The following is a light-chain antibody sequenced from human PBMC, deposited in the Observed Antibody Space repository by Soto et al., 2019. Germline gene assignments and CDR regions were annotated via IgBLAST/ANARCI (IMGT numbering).Light chain of an antibody. Sequence: SYELTQPPSVSVAPGKTAMITCGGNNIGSKSVHWYQQKPGQAPVLVIYYDSDRPSGIPERFSGSNSGNTATLTISRVEAGDEADYYCQVWDSSSDHPVFGTGTQLTVL. CDR2: YDS. V-gene: IGLV3-21*04. CDR3: QVWDSSSDHPV. CDR1: NIGSKS. J-gene: IGLJ1*01.